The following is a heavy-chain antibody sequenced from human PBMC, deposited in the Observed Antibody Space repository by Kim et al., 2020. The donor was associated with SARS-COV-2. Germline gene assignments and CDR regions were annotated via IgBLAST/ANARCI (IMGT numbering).Heavy chain of an antibody. CDR1: GYSFSSYG. J-gene: IGHJ4*01. CDR3: AAVSDSNSYRGQWH. Sequence: ASVKVSCKASGYSFSSYGLGWARQAPGQGLEWMGWISSNSGNTKYAQNVQGRVTLTTDTSTNTDYKELSSMRSDDTAEYYCAAVSDSNSYRGQWHWDEGT. D-gene: IGHD3-22*01. V-gene: IGHV1-18*01. CDR2: ISSNSGNT.